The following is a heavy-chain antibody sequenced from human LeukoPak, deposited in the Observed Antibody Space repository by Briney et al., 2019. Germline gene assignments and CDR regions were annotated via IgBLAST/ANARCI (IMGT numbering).Heavy chain of an antibody. CDR2: IGTAGDT. J-gene: IGHJ4*02. CDR3: ARGALYMYYFDY. Sequence: GGSLRLSCAASGFTFSSYDMHWVRQATGKGLEWVSAIGTAGDTYYPGSVKGRFTISRDNAKNTVYLQMNSLRVEDMAVYYCARGALYMYYFDYWGQGTLVTVSS. D-gene: IGHD3-10*01. V-gene: IGHV3-13*01. CDR1: GFTFSSYD.